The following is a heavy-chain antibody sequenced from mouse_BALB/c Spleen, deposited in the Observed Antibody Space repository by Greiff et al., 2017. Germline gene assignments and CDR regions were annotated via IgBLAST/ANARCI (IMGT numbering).Heavy chain of an antibody. J-gene: IGHJ3*01. CDR2: IWTGGGT. V-gene: IGHV2-9-2*01. CDR1: GFSLTSYD. Sequence: QVQLKQSGPGLVAPSQSLSITCTVSGFSLTSYDISWIRQPPGKGLEWLGVIWTGGGTNYNSAFMSRLSISKDNSKSQVFLKMNSLQTDDTAIYYCVRDLAYWGQGTLVTDSA. CDR3: VRDLAY.